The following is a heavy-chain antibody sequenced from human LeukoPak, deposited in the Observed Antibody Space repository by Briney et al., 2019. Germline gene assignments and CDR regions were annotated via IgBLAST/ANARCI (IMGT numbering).Heavy chain of an antibody. Sequence: MSSETPSLTCTVSGGSISSYYWSWIRQPAGKGLEWIGRIYTSGSTNYNPSLKSRVTMSVDTSKNQFSLKLSSVTAADTAVYYCARYRGSRVGVTGWFDPWGQGTLVTVSS. V-gene: IGHV4-4*07. CDR1: GGSISSYY. J-gene: IGHJ5*02. CDR2: IYTSGST. D-gene: IGHD1-26*01. CDR3: ARYRGSRVGVTGWFDP.